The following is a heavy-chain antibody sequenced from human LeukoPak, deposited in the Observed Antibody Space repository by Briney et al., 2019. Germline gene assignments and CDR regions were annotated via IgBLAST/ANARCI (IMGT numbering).Heavy chain of an antibody. Sequence: GASVKVSCKASGYTFTGYYIRWVRQAPGQGLEWMGWINPNSGGTNYAQKFQGRVTMTRDTSISTAYMELSRLRSDDTAVYYCARETSYNYGHLNDYWGQGTLVTVSS. CDR3: ARETSYNYGHLNDY. CDR1: GYTFTGYY. D-gene: IGHD5-18*01. J-gene: IGHJ4*02. CDR2: INPNSGGT. V-gene: IGHV1-2*02.